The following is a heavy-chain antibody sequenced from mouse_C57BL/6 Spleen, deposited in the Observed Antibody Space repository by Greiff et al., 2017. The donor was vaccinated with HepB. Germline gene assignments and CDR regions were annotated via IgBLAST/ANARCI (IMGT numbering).Heavy chain of an antibody. CDR2: IDPETGGT. Sequence: QVQLQQSGAELVRPGASVTLSCKASGYTFTDYEMHWVKQTPVHGLEWIGAIDPETGGTAYNQKFKGKAILTADKSSSTAYMELRSLTSEDSAVYYCTRWRSRAWFAYWGQGTLVTVAA. V-gene: IGHV1-15*01. CDR1: GYTFTDYE. D-gene: IGHD1-1*01. J-gene: IGHJ3*01. CDR3: TRWRSRAWFAY.